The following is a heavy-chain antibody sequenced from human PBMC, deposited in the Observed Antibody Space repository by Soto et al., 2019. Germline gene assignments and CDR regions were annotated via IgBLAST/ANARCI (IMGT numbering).Heavy chain of an antibody. J-gene: IGHJ5*02. V-gene: IGHV1-69*13. CDR2: IIPIFGTA. CDR1: GYTFTRSG. CDR3: ARDSPPFDP. Sequence: SVKVSCKASGYTFTRSGISWVRQAPGQGLEWMGGIIPIFGTANYAQKFQGRVTITADESTSTAYMELSSLRSEDTAVYYCARDSPPFDPWGQGTLVTVSS.